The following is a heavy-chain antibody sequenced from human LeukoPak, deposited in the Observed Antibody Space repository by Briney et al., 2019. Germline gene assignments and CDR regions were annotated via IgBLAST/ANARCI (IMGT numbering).Heavy chain of an antibody. CDR1: GFTFSSYA. Sequence: PGRSLRLSCAASGFTFSSYAMHWVRQAPGKGLEWVAVISYDGSNKYYADSVKGRFTISRDNSKNTLYLQMNSLRAEDTAVYYCARDFNYYDSSGYYYGGFDYWGQGTLVTVSS. J-gene: IGHJ4*02. CDR3: ARDFNYYDSSGYYYGGFDY. D-gene: IGHD3-22*01. V-gene: IGHV3-30-3*01. CDR2: ISYDGSNK.